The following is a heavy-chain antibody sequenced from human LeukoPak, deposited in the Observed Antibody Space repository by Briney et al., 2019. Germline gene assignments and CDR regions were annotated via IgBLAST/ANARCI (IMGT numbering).Heavy chain of an antibody. D-gene: IGHD7-27*01. CDR2: IWYDGSNK. Sequence: PRRSLRLSCAASGFTISTNVVHWVRQAPGKGLEWVAVIWYDGSNKYYADSVKGRFTISRDNSKNTLYLQMNSLRAEDTAVYYCARDANWGFDAFDIWGQGTMVTVSS. CDR3: ARDANWGFDAFDI. J-gene: IGHJ3*02. CDR1: GFTISTNV. V-gene: IGHV3-33*01.